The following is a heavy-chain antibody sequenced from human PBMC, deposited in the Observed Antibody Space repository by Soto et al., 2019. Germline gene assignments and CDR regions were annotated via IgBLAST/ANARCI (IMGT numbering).Heavy chain of an antibody. CDR1: GFTFSTYS. Sequence: EVQLVESGGGLVKPGGSLRLSCAASGFTFSTYSMNWVRQAPGKGLEWVSSISSSSSYRYYSDSVKGRCTISRDNSNNSLYLQMNSLRAEDTAVYYCASLVVPAAIAQDYWGQGTLVTVSS. CDR3: ASLVVPAAIAQDY. CDR2: ISSSSSYR. J-gene: IGHJ4*02. D-gene: IGHD2-2*01. V-gene: IGHV3-21*01.